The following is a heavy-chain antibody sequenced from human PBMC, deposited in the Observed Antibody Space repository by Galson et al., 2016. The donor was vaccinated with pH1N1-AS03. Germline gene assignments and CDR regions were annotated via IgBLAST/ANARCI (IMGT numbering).Heavy chain of an antibody. CDR2: ISGSGGDT. CDR3: TRGSGSGWYGSYYDY. J-gene: IGHJ4*02. CDR1: GFIFSTYA. Sequence: SLRLSCAASGFIFSTYAMSWVRQAQGKGLEWVSSISGSGGDTYYGDSVKGRFTISRDNSRNTVYLQMNSLRVEDTAVYYCTRGSGSGWYGSYYDYWGQGTLVPVSS. D-gene: IGHD6-19*01. V-gene: IGHV3-23*01.